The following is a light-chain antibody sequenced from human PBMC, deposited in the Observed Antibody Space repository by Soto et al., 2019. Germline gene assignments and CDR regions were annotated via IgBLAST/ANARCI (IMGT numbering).Light chain of an antibody. Sequence: EIAMTQSPATLSVSPGERATLSCRASQSVNSNLAWYQQKPGQAPRLLIYGASTRATGIPARFSGSGSGTGFTVTISCLRSEEFAVYYCQQYKNWPLTFGGGTKVEIK. V-gene: IGKV3-15*01. CDR2: GAS. CDR1: QSVNSN. CDR3: QQYKNWPLT. J-gene: IGKJ4*01.